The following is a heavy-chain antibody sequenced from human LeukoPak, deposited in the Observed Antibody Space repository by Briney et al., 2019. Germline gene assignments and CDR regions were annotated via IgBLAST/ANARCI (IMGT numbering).Heavy chain of an antibody. Sequence: GASVKVSCKVSGYTLTELSMHWVRQAPGKGLEGMGGFDPEDGETIYAQKFQGRVTMTEDTSTDTAYMDLSSLRSEDTAVYYCATGGREYYYDSLFDYWGQGTLVTVSS. D-gene: IGHD3-22*01. J-gene: IGHJ4*02. V-gene: IGHV1-24*01. CDR2: FDPEDGET. CDR1: GYTLTELS. CDR3: ATGGREYYYDSLFDY.